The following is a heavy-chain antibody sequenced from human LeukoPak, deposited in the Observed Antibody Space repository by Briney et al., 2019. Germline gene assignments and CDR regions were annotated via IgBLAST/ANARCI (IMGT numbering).Heavy chain of an antibody. CDR3: TRGDPNYDFWSGYHQPVYDY. J-gene: IGHJ4*02. CDR2: IRSKAYGGTT. CDR1: GFTFSSYA. D-gene: IGHD3-3*01. V-gene: IGHV3-49*04. Sequence: RPGGSLRLSCAASGFTFSSYAMSWVRQAPGKGLEWVGFIRSKAYGGTTEYAASVKGRFTISRDDSKSIAYLQMNSLKTEDTAVYYCTRGDPNYDFWSGYHQPVYDYWGQGTLVTVSS.